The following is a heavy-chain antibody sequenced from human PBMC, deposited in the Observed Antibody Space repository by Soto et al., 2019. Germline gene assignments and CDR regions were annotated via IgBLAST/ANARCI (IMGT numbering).Heavy chain of an antibody. J-gene: IGHJ6*02. D-gene: IGHD2-21*02. CDR1: GDTFSSYA. CDR2: IIPIFGTA. Sequence: QVQLVQSGAEVKKPGSSVKVSCKASGDTFSSYAISWVRQAPGQGLEWMGGIIPIFGTANYAQKFQGRVTIIADESTNTAYMQLSSLRSEDTAVYYCARGAYCGGDCYYYYCYGMDVWGQGTTVTVSS. CDR3: ARGAYCGGDCYYYYCYGMDV. V-gene: IGHV1-69*12.